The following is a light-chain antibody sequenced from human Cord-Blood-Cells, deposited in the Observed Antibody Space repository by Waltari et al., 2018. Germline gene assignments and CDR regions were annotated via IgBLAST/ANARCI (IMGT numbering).Light chain of an antibody. J-gene: IGLJ1*01. CDR1: SSAVGGYNY. CDR2: EVS. CDR3: SSYAGSNNYV. V-gene: IGLV2-8*01. Sequence: QSALTQPPSESGSPGQSVTISCTGTSSAVGGYNYVSWYQQHPGKAPKLMIYEVSKRPSGVPDRFSGSKSGNTASLTVSGLQAEDEADYYCSSYAGSNNYVFGTGTKVTVL.